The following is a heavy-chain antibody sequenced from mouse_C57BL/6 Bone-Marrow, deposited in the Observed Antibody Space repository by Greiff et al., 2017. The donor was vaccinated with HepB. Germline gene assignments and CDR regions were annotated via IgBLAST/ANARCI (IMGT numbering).Heavy chain of an antibody. D-gene: IGHD2-4*01. Sequence: EVQRVESGGGLVQPKGSLKLSCAASGFSFNTYAMNWVRQAPGKGLEWVARIRSKSNNYATYYADSVKDRFTISRDDSESMLYLQMNNLKTEDTAMYYCVRQGGLRRGGAMDYWGQGTSVTVSS. CDR3: VRQGGLRRGGAMDY. V-gene: IGHV10-1*01. CDR2: IRSKSNNYAT. J-gene: IGHJ4*01. CDR1: GFSFNTYA.